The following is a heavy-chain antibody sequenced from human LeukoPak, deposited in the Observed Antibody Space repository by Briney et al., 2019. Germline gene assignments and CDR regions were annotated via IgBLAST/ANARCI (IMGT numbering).Heavy chain of an antibody. V-gene: IGHV4-39*01. J-gene: IGHJ4*02. Sequence: SETLSLTCAVYGGSFSSYYWAWIRQPPGKGLEWIGSIYYSGNTYYNPSLKSRVTISVDTSKNQFSLKLSSVTAADTAVYYCARQQRINFYFDYWGQGTLVTVSS. D-gene: IGHD2-15*01. CDR2: IYYSGNT. CDR1: GGSFSSYY. CDR3: ARQQRINFYFDY.